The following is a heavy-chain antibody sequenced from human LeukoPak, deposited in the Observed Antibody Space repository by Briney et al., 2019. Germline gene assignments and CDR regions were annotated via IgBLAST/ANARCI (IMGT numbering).Heavy chain of an antibody. V-gene: IGHV3-33*01. CDR3: ARDSDYGDGFDY. CDR2: IWHGGSSK. Sequence: PGGSLRLSCAASGFTFSTYGVHWVRQAPGKGLEWVAVIWHGGSSKYYADSVKGRFLLSRDNSLNTVYLQMNSLRAEDTAVYYCARDSDYGDGFDYWGQGTLVTVSS. D-gene: IGHD4-17*01. CDR1: GFTFSTYG. J-gene: IGHJ4*02.